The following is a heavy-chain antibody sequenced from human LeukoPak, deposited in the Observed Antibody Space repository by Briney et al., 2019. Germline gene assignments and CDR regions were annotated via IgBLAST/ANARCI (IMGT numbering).Heavy chain of an antibody. D-gene: IGHD4-17*01. CDR3: AKEGNDYGDYPYFFDY. CDR2: ISFDGSRR. CDR1: GFTFSYSG. J-gene: IGHJ4*02. Sequence: RGSLRLSCAASGFTFSYSGMHWVRQAPAKGLEWVAIISFDGSRRFSAVSVRGRFTVSRDNSKNTLFLQMDRLRADDTGVYYCAKEGNDYGDYPYFFDYWGQGTLVTVSS. V-gene: IGHV3-30*18.